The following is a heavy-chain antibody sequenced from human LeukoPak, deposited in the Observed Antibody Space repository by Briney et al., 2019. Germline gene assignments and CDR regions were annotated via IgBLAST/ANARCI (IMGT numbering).Heavy chain of an antibody. CDR2: TNGDGGST. CDR1: GSTLDIYA. V-gene: IGHV3-43*02. D-gene: IGHD6-6*01. CDR3: AKDITWYSSSEGY. Sequence: GGSWRPSLHPSGSTLDIYAWPWARQPPGRGRGWVSLTNGDGGSTKYADSVKGRFTFSRDKSKNSLCLKINSLRTEDTSLYYXAKDITWYSSSEGYWGQGTLVTVSS. J-gene: IGHJ4*02.